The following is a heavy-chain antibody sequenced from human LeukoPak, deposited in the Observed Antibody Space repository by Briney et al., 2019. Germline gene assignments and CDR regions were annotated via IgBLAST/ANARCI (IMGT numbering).Heavy chain of an antibody. CDR1: GRSTSSYS. Sequence: SETLSPTCTVSGRSTSSYSWSWIRQPPGKGLEWIGYNSYSGSTNYNPSLKSRVTISVDTSKNQFSLKLTSVTAADTAVYYCARHADSGTYPLDYWGQGTLVTVSS. V-gene: IGHV4-59*08. CDR2: NSYSGST. CDR3: ARHADSGTYPLDY. D-gene: IGHD1-26*01. J-gene: IGHJ4*02.